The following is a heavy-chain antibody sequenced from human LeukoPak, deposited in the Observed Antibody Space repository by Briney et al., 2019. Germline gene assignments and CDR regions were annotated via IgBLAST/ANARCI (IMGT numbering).Heavy chain of an antibody. D-gene: IGHD4-17*01. Sequence: ASVKVSCKASGYTFTSYAMNWVRQAPGQGLEWMGWINTNTGNPTYAQGFTGRFVFSLDTSVSTAYLQICSLKAEDTAVYYCARGSGDYRFDRDWLDPWGQGSLVTVSS. J-gene: IGHJ5*02. CDR3: ARGSGDYRFDRDWLDP. CDR1: GYTFTSYA. V-gene: IGHV7-4-1*01. CDR2: INTNTGNP.